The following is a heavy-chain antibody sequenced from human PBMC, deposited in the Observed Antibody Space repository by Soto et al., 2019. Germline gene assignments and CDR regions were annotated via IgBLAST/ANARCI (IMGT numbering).Heavy chain of an antibody. CDR2: ISYDGSNK. J-gene: IGHJ1*01. V-gene: IGHV3-30*18. CDR1: GFTFSSYG. CDR3: AKDPGSIAVAASTEEYFQH. Sequence: GGSLRLSCAASGFTFSSYGMHWVRQAPGKGLEWVAVISYDGSNKYYADSVKGRFTISRDNSKNTLYLQMNSLRAEDTAVYYCAKDPGSIAVAASTEEYFQHWGQGTLVTVSS. D-gene: IGHD6-19*01.